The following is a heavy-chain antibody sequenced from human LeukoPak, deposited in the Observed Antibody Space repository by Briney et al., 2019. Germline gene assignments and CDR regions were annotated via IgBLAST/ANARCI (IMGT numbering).Heavy chain of an antibody. V-gene: IGHV4-59*12. CDR3: ARGYGALGLWAFDI. J-gene: IGHJ3*02. CDR1: GGSISSYY. CDR2: IYYSGTT. D-gene: IGHD4-17*01. Sequence: SETLSLTCTVSGGSISSYYWSWIRQPPGKGLEWSGYIYYSGTTNYNPSLKSRVTISVDTSKNQFSLKLSSVTAADTALYYCARGYGALGLWAFDIWGQGTVVTISS.